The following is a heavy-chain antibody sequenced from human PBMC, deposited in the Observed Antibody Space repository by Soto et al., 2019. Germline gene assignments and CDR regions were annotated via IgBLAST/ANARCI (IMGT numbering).Heavy chain of an antibody. D-gene: IGHD3-3*01. Sequence: TGGSLRLSCAASGFAFSNYGMHWVRQAPGKGLEWVAVISYDGSIKYYADSVQGRFTISRDNSKNTLYLQMNSLRADDTAVYFCARPGRDLWSGRYYFDYWGQGTLVTVSS. CDR2: ISYDGSIK. V-gene: IGHV3-30*03. CDR1: GFAFSNYG. J-gene: IGHJ4*02. CDR3: ARPGRDLWSGRYYFDY.